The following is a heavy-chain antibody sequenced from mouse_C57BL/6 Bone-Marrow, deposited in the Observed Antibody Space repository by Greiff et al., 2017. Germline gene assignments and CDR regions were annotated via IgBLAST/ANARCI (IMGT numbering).Heavy chain of an antibody. Sequence: VQLVESGAELARPGASVKLSCKASGYTFTSYGISWVKQRPGQGLEWIGEIYPRSGNTYYNEKFKGKATLTADKSSSTAYMVLRSLTSEDAAVYFCARFYCGYDGWFAYWGQGTLVTVSA. CDR1: GYTFTSYG. CDR3: ARFYCGYDGWFAY. D-gene: IGHD2-2*01. V-gene: IGHV1-81*01. CDR2: IYPRSGNT. J-gene: IGHJ3*01.